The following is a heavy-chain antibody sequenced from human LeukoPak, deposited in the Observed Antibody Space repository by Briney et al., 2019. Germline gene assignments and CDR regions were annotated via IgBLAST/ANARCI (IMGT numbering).Heavy chain of an antibody. CDR2: IYSGGST. J-gene: IGHJ4*02. V-gene: IGHV3-66*01. CDR3: ARVVRYYDSSGYPDY. D-gene: IGHD3-22*01. Sequence: GGSLRLSCAASGFTVSSNYMSWVRQAPGKGLEWVSVIYSGGSTYYADSVKGRFSISRDNSKNTLYLQMNSLRAEDTAVYYCARVVRYYDSSGYPDYWGQGTLVTVSS. CDR1: GFTVSSNY.